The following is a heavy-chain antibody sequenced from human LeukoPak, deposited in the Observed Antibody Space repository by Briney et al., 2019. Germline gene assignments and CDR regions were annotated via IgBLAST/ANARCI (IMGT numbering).Heavy chain of an antibody. V-gene: IGHV1-18*01. CDR2: ISGYNGNT. CDR1: GYTLNSYG. J-gene: IGHJ4*02. D-gene: IGHD6-19*01. Sequence: ASVKVSCKASGYTLNSYGISWVRQAPGQGLEWMGWISGYNGNTNYAQKLQGRVTMTTDISTSTAYMELRSLRSDDTAVYYCARENSGWYDYWGQGTLVTVSS. CDR3: ARENSGWYDY.